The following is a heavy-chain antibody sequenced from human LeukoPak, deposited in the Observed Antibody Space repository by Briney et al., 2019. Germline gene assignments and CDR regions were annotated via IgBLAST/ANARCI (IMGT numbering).Heavy chain of an antibody. D-gene: IGHD3-22*01. Sequence: AISVSCGITYYAHSVKGRFTISRDNSKNTLYLQMNSLRAEDTAVYYCAKDPMIVVLYYFDYWGQGTLVTVSS. J-gene: IGHJ4*02. CDR3: AKDPMIVVLYYFDY. V-gene: IGHV3-23*01. CDR2: ISVSCGIT.